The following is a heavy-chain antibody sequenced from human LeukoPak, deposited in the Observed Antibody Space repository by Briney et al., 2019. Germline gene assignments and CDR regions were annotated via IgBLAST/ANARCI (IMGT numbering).Heavy chain of an antibody. CDR2: IIPIFGTA. D-gene: IGHD1-26*01. Sequence: SVKVSCKASGGTFSSYAIIWVRQAPGQGLEWMGGIIPIFGTANYAQKFQGRVTITTDESTSTAYMELSSLRSEDTAVYYCAVHSGSYYVGWFDPWGQGTLVTVSS. J-gene: IGHJ5*02. CDR1: GGTFSSYA. CDR3: AVHSGSYYVGWFDP. V-gene: IGHV1-69*05.